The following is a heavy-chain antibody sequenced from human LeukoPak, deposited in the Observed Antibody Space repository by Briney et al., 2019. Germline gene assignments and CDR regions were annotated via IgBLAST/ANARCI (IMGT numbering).Heavy chain of an antibody. CDR1: GFTFSSYA. Sequence: GGSLRLSCAASGFTFSSYAMSWVRQAPGKGLEWVSAISGSGGSTYYADSVKGRFTISRDNSKNTLYLQMNSLRAEDTAVYYCAKVGGDSADYCYYYMDVWGKGTTVTVSS. V-gene: IGHV3-23*01. J-gene: IGHJ6*03. D-gene: IGHD2-21*02. CDR3: AKVGGDSADYCYYYMDV. CDR2: ISGSGGST.